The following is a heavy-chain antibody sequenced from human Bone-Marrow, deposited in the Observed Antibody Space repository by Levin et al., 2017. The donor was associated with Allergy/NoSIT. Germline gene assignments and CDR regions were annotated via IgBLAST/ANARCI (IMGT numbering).Heavy chain of an antibody. D-gene: IGHD1-26*01. CDR1: GYSIGSGYY. J-gene: IGHJ4*02. CDR3: ARDPGVGATSDY. Sequence: SQTLSLTCAVSGYSIGSGYYWGWIRQPPGKGLEWIGSIYHSGSTYYNPSLKSRVTISVDTSKNQFSLKLSSVTAADTAVYYCARDPGVGATSDYWGQGTLVTVSS. V-gene: IGHV4-38-2*02. CDR2: IYHSGST.